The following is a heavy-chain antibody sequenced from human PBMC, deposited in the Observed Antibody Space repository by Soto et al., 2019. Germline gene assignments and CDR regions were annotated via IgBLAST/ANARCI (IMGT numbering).Heavy chain of an antibody. CDR3: ATLTIFGGFDY. CDR1: GFTFSSYG. J-gene: IGHJ4*02. V-gene: IGHV3-30*03. CDR2: ISYDGSNK. Sequence: GGSLRLSCAASGFTFSSYGMHWVRQAPGKGLEWVAVISYDGSNKYYADSVKGRFTTSRDNPKNTLYLQMNSLRAEYTAVYYCATLTIFGGFDYWGQGTLVTVSS. D-gene: IGHD3-3*01.